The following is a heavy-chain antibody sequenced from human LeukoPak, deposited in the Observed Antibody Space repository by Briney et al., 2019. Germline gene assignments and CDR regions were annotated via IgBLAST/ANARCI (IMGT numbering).Heavy chain of an antibody. CDR3: AREVRGVLDY. V-gene: IGHV1-69*13. CDR1: GGTFSSYA. J-gene: IGHJ4*02. CDR2: IIPIFGTA. D-gene: IGHD3-10*01. Sequence: GASVKVSCKASGGTFSSYAISWVRQPPGQGLEWMGGIIPIFGTADYAQKFKGRVTITADESTSTAYMELSSLRSEDTAVYYCAREVRGVLDYWGQGTLVTVSS.